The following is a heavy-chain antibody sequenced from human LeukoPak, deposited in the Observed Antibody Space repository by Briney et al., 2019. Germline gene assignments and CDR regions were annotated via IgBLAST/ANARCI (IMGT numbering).Heavy chain of an antibody. J-gene: IGHJ5*02. Sequence: GGSLRLSCAASGFTFSSYAMSWVRQAPGKGLEWVSAISGSGGSTYYADSVKGRFTISRDNSKNTLYLQMNSLRAEDTAVYYCAKDPGPAARPRGWFDPWGQGILVTVSS. CDR3: AKDPGPAARPRGWFDP. CDR2: ISGSGGST. D-gene: IGHD2-2*01. CDR1: GFTFSSYA. V-gene: IGHV3-23*01.